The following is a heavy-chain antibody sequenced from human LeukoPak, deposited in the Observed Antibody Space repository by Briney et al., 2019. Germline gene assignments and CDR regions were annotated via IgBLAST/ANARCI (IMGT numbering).Heavy chain of an antibody. D-gene: IGHD1-26*01. Sequence: PSETLSLTCTVSGGSIRSSYYYWGWIRQPPGKGLEWIGSIYDSGSTYYNPSLKSRVTISVDTSKNQFSLKLNSVTAADTAVYYCARGTPRGSYFRHFDYWGQGTLVTVSS. CDR3: ARGTPRGSYFRHFDY. V-gene: IGHV4-39*01. CDR2: IYDSGST. J-gene: IGHJ4*02. CDR1: GGSIRSSYYY.